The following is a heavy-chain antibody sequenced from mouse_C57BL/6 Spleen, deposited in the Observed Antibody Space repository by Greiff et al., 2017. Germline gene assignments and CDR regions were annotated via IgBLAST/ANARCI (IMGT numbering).Heavy chain of an antibody. CDR2: INPDSSTI. CDR1: GIDFSRYW. D-gene: IGHD2-5*01. CDR3: AKIGGYYSNYGAMDY. V-gene: IGHV4-1*01. J-gene: IGHJ4*01. Sequence: EVQLLESGGGLVQPGGSLKLSCAASGIDFSRYWMRWVRRAPGKGLEWIGEINPDSSTINYAPSLKDKFMISRDNAKNTLYLQMSKVRSEDTALYYCAKIGGYYSNYGAMDYGGQGTSVTVSS.